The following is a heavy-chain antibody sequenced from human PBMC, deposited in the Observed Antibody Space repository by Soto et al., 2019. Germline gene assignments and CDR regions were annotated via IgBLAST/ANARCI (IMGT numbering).Heavy chain of an antibody. CDR1: GFTFSSYE. J-gene: IGHJ4*02. D-gene: IGHD3-3*01. Sequence: EVQLVESGGGLVQPGGSLRLSCAASGFTFSSYEMNWVRQAPGKGLEWISYISSNGRATHYADSVKGRFTISRDNAKNSVNLQMNSLRADDTAVYYCARVITLFGVVTDYWGPGTLVTVSS. CDR2: ISSNGRAT. V-gene: IGHV3-48*03. CDR3: ARVITLFGVVTDY.